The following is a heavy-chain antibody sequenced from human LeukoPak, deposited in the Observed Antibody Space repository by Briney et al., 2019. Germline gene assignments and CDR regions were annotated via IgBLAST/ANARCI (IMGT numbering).Heavy chain of an antibody. CDR1: GFTFDDYA. CDR2: ISWDGGST. D-gene: IGHD2-8*01. Sequence: GGSLRLSCAASGFTFDDYAMHWVRQAPGKGLEWVSLISWDGGSTYYADSVKGRFTISRDNSKNSLYLQMNSLRAEDTALYYCAKDLMGYYYYYGMDVWGQGTTVTVSS. J-gene: IGHJ6*02. CDR3: AKDLMGYYYYYGMDV. V-gene: IGHV3-43D*03.